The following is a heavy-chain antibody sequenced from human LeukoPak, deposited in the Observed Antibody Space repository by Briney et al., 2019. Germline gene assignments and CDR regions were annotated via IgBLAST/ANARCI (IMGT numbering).Heavy chain of an antibody. CDR2: LYHSDSA. J-gene: IGHJ6*03. CDR3: ARQHDSYYYYYIDV. Sequence: SETLSLTCAVSGYSISNGYYWVWIRQPPGGGLEWIGSLYHSDSAYYNTSLRSRVSMSVDTSKNQFSLTLSFVTAGDTAVYYCARQHDSYYYYYIDVWGSGTTVTVSS. V-gene: IGHV4-38-2*01. CDR1: GYSISNGYY.